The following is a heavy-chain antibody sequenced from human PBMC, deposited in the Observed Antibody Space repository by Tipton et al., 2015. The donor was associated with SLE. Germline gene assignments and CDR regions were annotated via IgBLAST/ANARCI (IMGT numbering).Heavy chain of an antibody. CDR3: ARGAGYGDYAWGSRCMDV. CDR1: GGSISSYY. Sequence: TLSLTCTVSGGSISSYYWNWIRQPPGNGLEWIGNIYYSGSTKYNPSLKSRVTISIDTSKNQLSLKLSSVTAADTAVYYCARGAGYGDYAWGSRCMDVWGQGTTVTVSS. D-gene: IGHD4-17*01. J-gene: IGHJ6*02. V-gene: IGHV4-59*01. CDR2: IYYSGST.